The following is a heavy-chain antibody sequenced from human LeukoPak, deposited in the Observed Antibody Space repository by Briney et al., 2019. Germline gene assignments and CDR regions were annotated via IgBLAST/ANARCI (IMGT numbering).Heavy chain of an antibody. Sequence: GGSLRLSCAASGFSFSNYGMHWVRQAPGKGLEWVSGISGSGISTYYADSVKGRFTISRDNSKNTLYLQMNSLRVEDTAVYYCAKSWNYYDSSGDDALDIWGQGTMVTVSS. D-gene: IGHD3-22*01. V-gene: IGHV3-23*01. CDR1: GFSFSNYG. CDR2: ISGSGIST. J-gene: IGHJ3*02. CDR3: AKSWNYYDSSGDDALDI.